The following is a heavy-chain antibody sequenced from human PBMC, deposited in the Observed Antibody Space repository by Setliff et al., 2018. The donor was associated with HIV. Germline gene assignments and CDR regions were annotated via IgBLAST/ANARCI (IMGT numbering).Heavy chain of an antibody. CDR1: AGSISSYY. CDR2: ISTRGGT. Sequence: PSLTCTVSAGSISSYYWTWIRQPPGKGLEWIGYISTRGGTTYNPSLKSRVTISVDTSKNQFSLKLSSVTAADTAVYYCARAFPMTTVVTQSGYGAFDIWGQGTMVTVSS. J-gene: IGHJ3*02. D-gene: IGHD4-17*01. CDR3: ARAFPMTTVVTQSGYGAFDI. V-gene: IGHV4-4*09.